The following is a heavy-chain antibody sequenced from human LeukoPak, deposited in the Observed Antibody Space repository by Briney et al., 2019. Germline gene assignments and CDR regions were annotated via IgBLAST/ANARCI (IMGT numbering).Heavy chain of an antibody. Sequence: GGSLRLSCAASGNYWMHWVRQAPGKGLVWVSHINSDGSWTSYADSVKSRFTISRDNSKNTLYLQMNSLRAEDTAVYYCARDGEGLLWFGEYSRSWFDPWGQGTLVTVSS. D-gene: IGHD3-10*01. CDR2: INSDGSWT. CDR3: ARDGEGLLWFGEYSRSWFDP. CDR1: GNYW. V-gene: IGHV3-74*01. J-gene: IGHJ5*02.